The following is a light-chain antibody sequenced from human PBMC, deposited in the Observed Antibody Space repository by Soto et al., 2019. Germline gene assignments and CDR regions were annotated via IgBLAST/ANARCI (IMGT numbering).Light chain of an antibody. J-gene: IGKJ5*01. CDR1: QNIRTY. V-gene: IGKV1-39*01. CDR2: SAS. CDR3: QQSYSTPIT. Sequence: DVLITHSPDSVSASVGDSVTITCRASQNIRTYLNWYQQKPGRAPKLLIHSASALPSGVPSRFSGSGSGTDFTPTISSLQPEDFATYYCQQSYSTPITFGQGTRLEIK.